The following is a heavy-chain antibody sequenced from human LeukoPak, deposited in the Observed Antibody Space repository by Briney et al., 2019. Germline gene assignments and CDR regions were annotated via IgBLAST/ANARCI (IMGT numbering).Heavy chain of an antibody. Sequence: SEPLSLTCTVSGGSISSGSYYWSWIRKPAGKGLEWIVRIYTSGSTNYNPSLKSRVIISVDTSKNQFSLKLSSVTAADTAVYYCAAQPGAYDFWSGYSRGYYYYYMDVWGKGTTVTVSS. V-gene: IGHV4-61*02. J-gene: IGHJ6*03. D-gene: IGHD3-3*01. CDR2: IYTSGST. CDR1: GGSISSGSYY. CDR3: AAQPGAYDFWSGYSRGYYYYYMDV.